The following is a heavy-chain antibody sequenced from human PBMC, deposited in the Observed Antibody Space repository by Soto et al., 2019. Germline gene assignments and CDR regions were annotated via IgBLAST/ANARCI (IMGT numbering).Heavy chain of an antibody. CDR1: GSSISGGNW. CDR3: ARLVYDTRLNYMYFDF. CDR2: IFHDGTA. V-gene: IGHV4-4*01. J-gene: IGHJ4*02. Sequence: PAETMSLPCAFSGSSISGGNWWTWVRQSPQRGLEYIGEIFHDGTANYYPSFERRVAISVDTSKNQFSLKLTSVTAADTAIYFCARLVYDTRLNYMYFDFWGQGTLVTVSS. D-gene: IGHD3-10*01.